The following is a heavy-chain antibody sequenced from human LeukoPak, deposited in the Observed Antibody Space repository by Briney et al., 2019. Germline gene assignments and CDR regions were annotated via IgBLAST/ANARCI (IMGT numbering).Heavy chain of an antibody. D-gene: IGHD6-19*01. Sequence: GGSLRLSCAASGFTFSSYGMHWVRHAPGMGLEWVAVIWYDGSNKYYADSVKGRFTISRDNSKNTLYLQMNSLRAEDTAVYYCARDSVAVAGFDYWGQGTLVTVFS. CDR1: GFTFSSYG. J-gene: IGHJ4*02. CDR3: ARDSVAVAGFDY. V-gene: IGHV3-33*01. CDR2: IWYDGSNK.